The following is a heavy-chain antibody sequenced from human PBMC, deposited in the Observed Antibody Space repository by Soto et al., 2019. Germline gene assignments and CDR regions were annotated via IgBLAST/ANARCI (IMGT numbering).Heavy chain of an antibody. D-gene: IGHD3-10*01. Sequence: QLQLQESGPGLLKPSETLSLNCTVSGDSITKTAYYWGWIRQTPGRGLEWIGSMFYTGTTKYNPSLQSRATISGDTSKSHFSLALSSVTAADTGVYYCARLERAVGGFYFDSWGQGALVIVSS. V-gene: IGHV4-39*01. CDR2: MFYTGTT. J-gene: IGHJ4*02. CDR1: GDSITKTAYY. CDR3: ARLERAVGGFYFDS.